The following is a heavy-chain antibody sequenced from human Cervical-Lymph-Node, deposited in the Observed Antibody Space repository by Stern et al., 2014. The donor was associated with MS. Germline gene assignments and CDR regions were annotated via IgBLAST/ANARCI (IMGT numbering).Heavy chain of an antibody. V-gene: IGHV4-31*03. CDR2: IYYSGTT. J-gene: IGHJ6*02. Sequence: QLVQSGPGLVKPSQTLSLTCTVSGGSISSDNYYWTWIRQHPGQGLERIGHIYYSGTTYYNPSLKSRVSITVDTSKNLFSLRLSSVTAADTAVYYCARDHFTTSLDVWGHGTTVTVS. CDR3: ARDHFTTSLDV. CDR1: GGSISSDNYY. D-gene: IGHD2-2*01.